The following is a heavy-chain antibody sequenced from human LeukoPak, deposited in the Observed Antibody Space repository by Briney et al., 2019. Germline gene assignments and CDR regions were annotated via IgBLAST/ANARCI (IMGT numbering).Heavy chain of an antibody. V-gene: IGHV3-23*01. CDR1: GFTFSSQP. CDR3: AKPGSSRGIEGRGPTTYYFDY. J-gene: IGHJ4*02. Sequence: GGALRLSCSASGFTFSSQPRSWVRRAPGKVLELVSAISGSGGSTYDAHSVNGRFTSSRDNYKNTRDLQMNSLRAEDTVVYYCAKPGSSRGIEGRGPTTYYFDYWGQGTLVTVSS. D-gene: IGHD6-6*01. CDR2: ISGSGGST.